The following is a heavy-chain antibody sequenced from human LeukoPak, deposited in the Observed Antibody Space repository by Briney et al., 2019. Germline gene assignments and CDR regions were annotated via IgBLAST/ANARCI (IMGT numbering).Heavy chain of an antibody. CDR2: ISHDGRHL. V-gene: IGHV3-30*18. CDR3: AKTHTAAWYFSPFDY. CDR1: GFTFSSHG. J-gene: IGHJ4*02. D-gene: IGHD2-21*02. Sequence: GGSLRLSCAASGFTFSSHGMHWVRQAPGEGLEWLAVISHDGRHLNTADSVKGRFTISRDNSKSTIYLHMDYLRPEDTAIYYCAKTHTAAWYFSPFDYWGQGTLVTVSS.